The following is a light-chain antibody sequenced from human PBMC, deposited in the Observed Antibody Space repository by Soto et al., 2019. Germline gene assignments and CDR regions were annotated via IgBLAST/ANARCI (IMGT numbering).Light chain of an antibody. CDR2: GAS. Sequence: EVVMTQSPATLSVSPGERATLSCRASQSVSSNLAWYQQKPSQAPRLLIYGASTRATGIPARFSGSGSGTDFTLTISCPQSEDFAVYYCQQYNNWPPWTFGQGTTVEIK. CDR3: QQYNNWPPWT. CDR1: QSVSSN. V-gene: IGKV3D-15*01. J-gene: IGKJ1*01.